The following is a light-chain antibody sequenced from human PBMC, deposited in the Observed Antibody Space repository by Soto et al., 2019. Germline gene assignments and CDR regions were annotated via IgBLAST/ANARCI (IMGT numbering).Light chain of an antibody. CDR1: SSDVGGYNY. J-gene: IGLJ2*01. V-gene: IGLV2-14*01. CDR2: DVS. CDR3: NSYTSSSTVV. Sequence: QYALTQPASVSGSPGQSITISCTGTSSDVGGYNYVSWYQQNPGKAPKLMIYDVSNRPSGVSNRFSGSKSGNTASLTISGLQAEDEADYYCNSYTSSSTVVFGGGTKLTVL.